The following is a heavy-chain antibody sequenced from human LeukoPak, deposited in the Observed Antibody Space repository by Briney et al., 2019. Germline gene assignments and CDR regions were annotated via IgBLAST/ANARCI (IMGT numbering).Heavy chain of an antibody. CDR2: INPSGGST. J-gene: IGHJ4*02. D-gene: IGHD6-19*01. CDR3: ARDRGAVATSTYFDY. CDR1: GYTFTSYY. Sequence: ASVRVSCKASGYTFTSYYIHWVRQAPGQGLEWMGIINPSGGSTSYAQKLQGRVTMTRDTSTSTVYMELSSLRSEDTAVYYCARDRGAVATSTYFDYWGQGTLVTVSS. V-gene: IGHV1-46*01.